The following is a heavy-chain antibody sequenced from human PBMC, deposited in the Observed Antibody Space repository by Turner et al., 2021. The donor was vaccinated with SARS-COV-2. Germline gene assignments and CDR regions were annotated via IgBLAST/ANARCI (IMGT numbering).Heavy chain of an antibody. D-gene: IGHD1-26*01. CDR1: VASFSGYY. J-gene: IGHJ6*02. V-gene: IGHV4-34*01. CDR2: INHSGST. CDR3: ARGIKGVLMSGSYYYYGMDV. Sequence: QVQLPQWGAGLLKPSETLSLTCAVYVASFSGYYWSWIRQPSGKGLEWIGEINHSGSTNYNPSLKSRVTISVDTSKSQFSLKLSSVTAADTAVYYCARGIKGVLMSGSYYYYGMDVWGQGTTVTVSS.